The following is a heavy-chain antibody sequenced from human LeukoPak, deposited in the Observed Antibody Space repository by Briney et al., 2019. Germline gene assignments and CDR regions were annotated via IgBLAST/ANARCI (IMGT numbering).Heavy chain of an antibody. J-gene: IGHJ4*02. D-gene: IGHD3-10*01. V-gene: IGHV5-51*01. CDR2: IYAGDSDT. CDR3: ARRGSGSNGDYDY. CDR1: GYYFTSYW. Sequence: PGESLKISCKASGYYFTSYWIAWVRQLPGKGLEWMGIIYAGDSDTRYSPSFQGQVTMSVDKSLSTAFLQWRSLKASDSAMYYCARRGSGSNGDYDYWGQGTLVTVPS.